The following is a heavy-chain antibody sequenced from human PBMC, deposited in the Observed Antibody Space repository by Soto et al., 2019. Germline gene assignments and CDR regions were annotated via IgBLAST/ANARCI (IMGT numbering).Heavy chain of an antibody. CDR1: GGTFSSYA. J-gene: IGHJ6*02. CDR3: ARDGLVAGYYYYSMDV. Sequence: GASVKVSCKASGGTFSSYAISWVRQAPGQGLEWMGGIIPIFGTANYAQKFQGRVTITADESTSTAYMELSSLRSEDTAVYYCARDGLVAGYYYYSMDVWGQGTTVTVSS. V-gene: IGHV1-69*13. CDR2: IIPIFGTA. D-gene: IGHD6-19*01.